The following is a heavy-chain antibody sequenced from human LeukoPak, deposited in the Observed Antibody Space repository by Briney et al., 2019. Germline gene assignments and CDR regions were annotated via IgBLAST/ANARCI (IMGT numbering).Heavy chain of an antibody. CDR3: ARVPYGGNSGNYFDY. D-gene: IGHD4-23*01. Sequence: ASVKVSCKASGGTFSSFAISWVRQAPGQGLEWMGGIIPIFGTANYAQKFQGRVTITTDESTSTAYMELSSLRSEDTAVYYCARVPYGGNSGNYFDYWGQGTLVTVSS. V-gene: IGHV1-69*05. J-gene: IGHJ4*02. CDR1: GGTFSSFA. CDR2: IIPIFGTA.